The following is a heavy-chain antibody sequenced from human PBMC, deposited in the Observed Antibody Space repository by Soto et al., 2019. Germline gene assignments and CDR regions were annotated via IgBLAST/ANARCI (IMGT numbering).Heavy chain of an antibody. J-gene: IGHJ6*02. CDR1: GYTFISYG. CDR3: AREGVVPYYYYGMDV. V-gene: IGHV1-18*01. CDR2: ISGYNGKT. Sequence: QVQLVQSGGEVKKPGASVKVSCKASGYTFISYGISWVRQAPGQGLEWMGWISGYNGKTNYAQKVQDRVTMTTDTSTSTVYMELRTLRSDDTAVYYCAREGVVPYYYYGMDVWGQGTAVTVSS. D-gene: IGHD3-10*01.